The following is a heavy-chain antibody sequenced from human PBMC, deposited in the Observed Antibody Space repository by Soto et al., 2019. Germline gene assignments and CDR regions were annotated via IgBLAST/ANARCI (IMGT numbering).Heavy chain of an antibody. CDR1: GFTFSSYS. J-gene: IGHJ4*02. CDR2: ISHHGSNQ. V-gene: IGHV3-30-3*01. CDR3: AREGEYCSGVSCTYFNY. Sequence: QVQLVESGGGVVQPGTSLGLSCLGSGFTFSSYSMYWVRQAPGKGLEWVAYISHHGSNQYYADSVKGRFTTSRDNSQNTLYLHMNSLTTENTAVYYCAREGEYCSGVSCTYFNYWGQGTLVTVSS. D-gene: IGHD2-15*01.